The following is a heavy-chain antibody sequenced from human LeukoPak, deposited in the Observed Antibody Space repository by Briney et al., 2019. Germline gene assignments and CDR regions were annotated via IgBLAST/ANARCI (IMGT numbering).Heavy chain of an antibody. V-gene: IGHV3-74*01. CDR1: GFIFSDHY. CDR2: MNGDGSST. CDR3: ARSATDAFDI. J-gene: IGHJ3*02. Sequence: GGSLRLSCAASGFIFSDHYMSWIRQAPGKGLVWVSHMNGDGSSTSYADSVKGRFTISRDNAKNTLYLQMNRLKAEDTAVYYCARSATDAFDIWGQGTMVTVSS.